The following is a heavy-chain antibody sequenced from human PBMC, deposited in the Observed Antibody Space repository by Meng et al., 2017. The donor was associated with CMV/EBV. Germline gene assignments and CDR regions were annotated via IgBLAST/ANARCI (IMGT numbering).Heavy chain of an antibody. CDR3: ARDRVDITLDY. Sequence: GESLKISCAASGFTFSSYSMNWVRQAPGKGLEWVSSISSSSSYIYYADSVKGRFTISRDNAKNSPYLQTNSLRAEDTAVYYCARDRVDITLDYWGQGTLVTVSS. V-gene: IGHV3-21*01. D-gene: IGHD3-22*01. J-gene: IGHJ4*02. CDR1: GFTFSSYS. CDR2: ISSSSSYI.